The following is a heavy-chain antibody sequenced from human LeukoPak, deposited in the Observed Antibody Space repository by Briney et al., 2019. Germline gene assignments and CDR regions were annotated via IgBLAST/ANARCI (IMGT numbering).Heavy chain of an antibody. Sequence: SETLSLTCAVSGYSISSGYYWGWIRPPPGKGLEWIGNIYHSGSTYYNPSLKSRVTISVDTSKNQFSLKLSSVTAADTAVYYCARLGYCSSTSCYTTAFDIWGQGTMVTVSS. J-gene: IGHJ3*02. CDR2: IYHSGST. D-gene: IGHD2-2*02. CDR3: ARLGYCSSTSCYTTAFDI. V-gene: IGHV4-38-2*01. CDR1: GYSISSGYY.